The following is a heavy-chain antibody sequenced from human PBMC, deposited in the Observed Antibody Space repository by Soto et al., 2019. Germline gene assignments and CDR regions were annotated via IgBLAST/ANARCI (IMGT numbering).Heavy chain of an antibody. V-gene: IGHV3-30-3*01. J-gene: IGHJ1*01. CDR2: ISYDGNAE. CDR3: ATEDYSSGDTGTFQH. CDR1: GFTFSTYV. D-gene: IGHD3-22*01. Sequence: QVQLVESGGGVVQPGRSLRLSCAASGFTFSTYVMHWLRQAPGKGLEWVAGISYDGNAEHYADSVKGRFTIFRDNSKNTLYVEMDTLRPEDTAVYYCATEDYSSGDTGTFQHWGQGTLVTVCS.